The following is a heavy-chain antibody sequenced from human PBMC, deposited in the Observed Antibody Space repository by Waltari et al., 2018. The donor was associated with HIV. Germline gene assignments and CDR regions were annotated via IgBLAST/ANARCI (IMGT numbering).Heavy chain of an antibody. CDR2: ISAHNGNT. J-gene: IGHJ4*02. CDR1: GNTLTISG. D-gene: IGHD3-22*01. CDR3: ARSPPQYDSSGYYCDY. Sequence: QVQLVQSGAEVKKPGASVQVSRKASGNTLTISGLTWVRQAPGQGLEWRGWISAHNGNTNYAQKFQGRVTMTTDTSTSTAYMELRSLRSDDTAVYYCARSPPQYDSSGYYCDYWGQGTLVTVSS. V-gene: IGHV1-18*04.